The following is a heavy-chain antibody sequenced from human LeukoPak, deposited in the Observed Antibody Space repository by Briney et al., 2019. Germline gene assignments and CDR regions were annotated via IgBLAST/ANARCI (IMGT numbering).Heavy chain of an antibody. CDR1: GYSISSGSYY. Sequence: SETLSLTCTVSGYSISSGSYYWSWIRQSAGKGLEWIGRIYTSGSTNYNPSLKSRVTISVDTSKNQFSLKLSSVTAADTAVYYCVKEATVWGSLNAFDIWGQGTMVTVSS. J-gene: IGHJ3*02. V-gene: IGHV4-61*02. CDR2: IYTSGST. D-gene: IGHD3-16*01. CDR3: VKEATVWGSLNAFDI.